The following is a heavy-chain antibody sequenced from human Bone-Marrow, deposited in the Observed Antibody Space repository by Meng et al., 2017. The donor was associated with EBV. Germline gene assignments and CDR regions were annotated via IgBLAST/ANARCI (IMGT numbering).Heavy chain of an antibody. CDR2: INPNSGGT. V-gene: IGHV1-2*06. J-gene: IGHJ4*02. D-gene: IGHD3-22*01. CDR1: GYTFTGYY. Sequence: QVQLVQSGAEVKKPGASVKVSCKASGYTFTGYYMHWVRQAPGPGLEWMGRINPNSGGTNYAQKFQGRVTMTRDTSISTAYMELSRLRSDDTAVYYCARDGTYYYDSSGYANDYWGQGTLVTVSS. CDR3: ARDGTYYYDSSGYANDY.